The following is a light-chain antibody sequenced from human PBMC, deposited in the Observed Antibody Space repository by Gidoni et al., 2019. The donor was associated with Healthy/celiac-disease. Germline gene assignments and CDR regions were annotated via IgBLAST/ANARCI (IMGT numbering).Light chain of an antibody. CDR2: DAS. CDR1: QDISNY. J-gene: IGKJ3*01. Sequence: DIQMTQSPSSLSASVGDRVNITCQASQDISNYLNWYQQKPGKAPKLLIYDASNLETGVPSRFSGSGSGTDFTFTISSLQPEDIATYYCQQYDNLFTFGPGTKVEIK. V-gene: IGKV1-33*01. CDR3: QQYDNLFT.